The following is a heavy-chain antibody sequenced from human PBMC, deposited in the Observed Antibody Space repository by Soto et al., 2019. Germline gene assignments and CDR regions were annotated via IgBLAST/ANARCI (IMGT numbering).Heavy chain of an antibody. CDR2: ISGSGGSI. D-gene: IGHD2-21*02. V-gene: IGHV3-23*01. J-gene: IGHJ6*02. CDR1: GFIFSSSA. Sequence: EVQLLDSGGGLVQPGGALRLSCSASGFIFSSSAMNWVRQAPGKGLEWGSAISGSGGSIYYADSVKGRFTISRDNSKSTLYLPMDSLRAEDTAVDYCATGGGDSRRYGMDGWGQGTAVTVSS. CDR3: ATGGGDSRRYGMDG.